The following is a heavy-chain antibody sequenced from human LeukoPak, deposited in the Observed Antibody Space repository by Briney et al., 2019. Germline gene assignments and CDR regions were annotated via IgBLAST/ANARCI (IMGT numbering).Heavy chain of an antibody. CDR2: INPSSGGT. CDR3: ARGPGQFDY. CDR1: GYTFTGYY. V-gene: IGHV1-2*02. Sequence: ASVKVSCKASGYTFTGYYIHWVRQAPGQGLEWMGWINPSSGGTNSAQKFQGGVTMTRDTSISTAYMELSRLRSDDTAVYYCARGPGQFDYWGHGTLVTVSS. J-gene: IGHJ4*01.